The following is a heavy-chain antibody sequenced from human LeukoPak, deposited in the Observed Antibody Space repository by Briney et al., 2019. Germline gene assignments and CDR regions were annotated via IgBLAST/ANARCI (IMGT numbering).Heavy chain of an antibody. V-gene: IGHV3-7*01. CDR1: GFTFSSYW. CDR3: ARDVRDVATGIAPAGGFDY. D-gene: IGHD6-13*01. CDR2: IKQDGSEK. J-gene: IGHJ4*02. Sequence: PGGSLRLSCAASGFTFSSYWMSWVRQAPGKGLEWVANIKQDGSEKYYVDSVKGRFTISRDNAKNSLYLQMNSLRAEDTAVYYCARDVRDVATGIAPAGGFDYWGQGTLVTVSS.